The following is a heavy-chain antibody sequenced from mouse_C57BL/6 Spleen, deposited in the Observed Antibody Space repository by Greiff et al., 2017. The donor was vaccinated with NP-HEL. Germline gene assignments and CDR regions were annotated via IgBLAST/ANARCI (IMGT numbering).Heavy chain of an antibody. V-gene: IGHV1-26*01. J-gene: IGHJ3*01. CDR1: GYTFTDYY. CDR3: AIYYDYEFAY. CDR2: INPNNGGT. Sequence: EVQLQQSGPELVKPGASVKISCKASGYTFTDYYMNWVKQSHGKSLEWIGDINPNNGGTSYNQKFKGKATLTVDKSSSTAYMELRSLTSEDSAVYYCAIYYDYEFAYWGQGTLVTVSA. D-gene: IGHD2-4*01.